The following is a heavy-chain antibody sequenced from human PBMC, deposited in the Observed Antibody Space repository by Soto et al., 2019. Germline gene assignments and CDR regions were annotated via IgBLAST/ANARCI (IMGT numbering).Heavy chain of an antibody. CDR3: ARHVDVFFSDYYNCYYIYV. Sequence: SSETLSLTCAVYGGSFSGDYWSWIRQPPGKGLEWIGYIYYSGSTNYNPSLKSRVTISVDTSKNQFSLKLSSVTAADTAVYYCARHVDVFFSDYYNCYYIYV. CDR1: GGSFSGDY. D-gene: IGHD3-9*01. V-gene: IGHV4-59*08. CDR2: IYYSGST. J-gene: IGHJ6*03.